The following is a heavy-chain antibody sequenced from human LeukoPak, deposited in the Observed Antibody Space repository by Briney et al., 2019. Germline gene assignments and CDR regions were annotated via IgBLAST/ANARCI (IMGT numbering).Heavy chain of an antibody. V-gene: IGHV1-8*02. CDR1: GYTFTSYD. CDR2: MNPNSGNT. J-gene: IGHJ6*02. CDR3: WFGELYYYYYGMDV. Sequence: ASVKVSCKASGYTFTSYDINWVRQATGQGLEWMGWMNPNSGNTGYAQKFQGRVTMTRNTSISTAYMELSSLRSEDTAVYYCWFGELYYYYYGMDVWGQGTTVTVSS. D-gene: IGHD3-10*01.